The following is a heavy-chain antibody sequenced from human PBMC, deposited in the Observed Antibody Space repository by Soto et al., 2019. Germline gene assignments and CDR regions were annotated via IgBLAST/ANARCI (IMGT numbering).Heavy chain of an antibody. CDR1: GGSISSSSYY. CDR3: ARHSGYYGGPGYFDY. Sequence: QLQLQESGPGLVKPSETLSLTCTVSGGSISSSSYYWGWIRQPPGKGLEWIGSIYYSGSTYYNPSLKSRVTISVDTSKNQFSLKLSSVTAADTAVYYCARHSGYYGGPGYFDYWGQGTLVTVSS. CDR2: IYYSGST. D-gene: IGHD1-26*01. J-gene: IGHJ4*02. V-gene: IGHV4-39*01.